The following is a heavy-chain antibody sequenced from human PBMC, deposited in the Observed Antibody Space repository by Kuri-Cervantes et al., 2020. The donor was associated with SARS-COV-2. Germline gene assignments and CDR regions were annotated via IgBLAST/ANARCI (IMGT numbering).Heavy chain of an antibody. CDR2: INHSGST. D-gene: IGHD5-18*01. Sequence: SETLSLTCAVYGGSFSGYYWSWIRQPPGKGLEWIGEINHSGSTNYNPSLKSRVTISVDTPKNQFSLKLSSVTAADTAVYYCATEEYSYGSLLLDYWGQGTLVTVSS. CDR1: GGSFSGYY. CDR3: ATEEYSYGSLLLDY. J-gene: IGHJ4*02. V-gene: IGHV4-34*01.